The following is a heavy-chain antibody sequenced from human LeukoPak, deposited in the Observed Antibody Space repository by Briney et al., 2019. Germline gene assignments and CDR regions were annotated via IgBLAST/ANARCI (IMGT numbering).Heavy chain of an antibody. Sequence: GGSLRLSCAASGFTFSSYSMNWVRQAPGKGLEWVGFIRSKAYGGTTEYAASVKGRFTISRDDSKSIAYLQMNSLKTEDTAVYYCTRDHNAFDIWGQGTVVTVSS. V-gene: IGHV3-49*04. J-gene: IGHJ3*02. CDR2: IRSKAYGGTT. CDR1: GFTFSSYS. CDR3: TRDHNAFDI.